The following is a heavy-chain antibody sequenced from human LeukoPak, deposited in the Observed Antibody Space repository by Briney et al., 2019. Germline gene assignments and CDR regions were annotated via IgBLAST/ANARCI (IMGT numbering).Heavy chain of an antibody. CDR3: AGAVATISYFDW. Sequence: GASVKDSCKASGYTFTGYYMHLVRPAPGQGVDWMGRINPNSGGTNYAQKFQGRVTMTRETSLRTAYMELSRLRADDTAVNYCAGAVATISYFDWWGQGTLVTASS. J-gene: IGHJ4*02. CDR2: INPNSGGT. CDR1: GYTFTGYY. V-gene: IGHV1-2*06. D-gene: IGHD5-12*01.